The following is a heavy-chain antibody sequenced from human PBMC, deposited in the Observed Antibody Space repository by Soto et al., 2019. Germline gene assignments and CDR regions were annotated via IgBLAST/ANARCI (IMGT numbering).Heavy chain of an antibody. CDR2: IYYSGST. CDR3: ARHQLYYYDSSGYSQFDY. V-gene: IGHV4-39*01. J-gene: IGHJ4*02. Sequence: QLQLQESGPGLVKPSETLSLTCTVSGGSISSSSYYWGWIRQPPGKGLEWIGSIYYSGSTYYNPALKSRVTIAVHTSKNQFSLKLSSVTAADTAVYYCARHQLYYYDSSGYSQFDYWGQGTLVTVSS. D-gene: IGHD3-22*01. CDR1: GGSISSSSYY.